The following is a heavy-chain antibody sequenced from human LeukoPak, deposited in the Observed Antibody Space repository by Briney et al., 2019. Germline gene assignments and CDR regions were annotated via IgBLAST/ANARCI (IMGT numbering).Heavy chain of an antibody. D-gene: IGHD3/OR15-3a*01. CDR2: ISSSGSTI. J-gene: IGHJ4*02. CDR1: GFTFSTYE. Sequence: GGSLRLSCAASGFTFSTYEMNWVRQAPGKGLEWVSYISSSGSTIYYADSVKGRFAISRDNARNLLFLQMNSLTHGDTAVYFCARVSMICDYWGQGTLVTVSS. V-gene: IGHV3-48*03. CDR3: ARVSMICDY.